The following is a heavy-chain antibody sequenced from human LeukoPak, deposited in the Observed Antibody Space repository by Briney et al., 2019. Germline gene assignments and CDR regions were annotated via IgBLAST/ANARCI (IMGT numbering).Heavy chain of an antibody. CDR3: AISLYSSSGLRY. CDR2: ISYDGSNK. V-gene: IGHV3-30*04. CDR1: GFTFSSYA. Sequence: GGSLRLSCAASGFTFSSYAMHWDRQAPGKGLEWVAVISYDGSNKYYADSVKGRFTISRDNSKNTLYLQMNSLRAEDTAVYYCAISLYSSSGLRYWGQGTLVTVSS. D-gene: IGHD6-13*01. J-gene: IGHJ4*02.